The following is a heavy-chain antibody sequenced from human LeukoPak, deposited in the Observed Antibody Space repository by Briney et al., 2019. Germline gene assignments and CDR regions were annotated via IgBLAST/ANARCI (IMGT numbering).Heavy chain of an antibody. D-gene: IGHD1-14*01. J-gene: IGHJ4*02. V-gene: IGHV3-48*03. Sequence: GGSLRLSCAASGFTFSSYGMNWVRQAPGKGLEWVSYISGSGSTIYYADSVKGRFTISRDNAKNSLYLQMNSLRAEDTAVYYCARVSGHYFDYWGQGTLVTASS. CDR3: ARVSGHYFDY. CDR2: ISGSGSTI. CDR1: GFTFSSYG.